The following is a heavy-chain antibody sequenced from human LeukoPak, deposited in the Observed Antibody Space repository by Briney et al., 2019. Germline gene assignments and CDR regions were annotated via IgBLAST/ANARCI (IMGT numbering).Heavy chain of an antibody. Sequence: QPGGSLRLSCAASGFTFSSYAMSWVRQAPGKGLEWVSAISGSSGSTYYADSVKGRFTISRDNAKNSLYLQMNSLRAEDTAVYYCARSWELLGGPFDYWGQGTLVTVSS. V-gene: IGHV3-23*01. CDR2: ISGSSGST. D-gene: IGHD1-26*01. CDR3: ARSWELLGGPFDY. CDR1: GFTFSSYA. J-gene: IGHJ4*02.